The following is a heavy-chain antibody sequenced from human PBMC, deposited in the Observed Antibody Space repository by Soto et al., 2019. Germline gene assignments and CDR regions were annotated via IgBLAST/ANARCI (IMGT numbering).Heavy chain of an antibody. CDR3: ASNNWNYWFDP. Sequence: WVRQPPGKGLEWIGEIYHSGSTNYNPSLKSRVTISVDKSKNQFSLKLSSVTAADTAVYYCASNNWNYWFDPWGQGTLVTVSS. D-gene: IGHD1-7*01. CDR2: IYHSGST. V-gene: IGHV4-4*02. J-gene: IGHJ5*02.